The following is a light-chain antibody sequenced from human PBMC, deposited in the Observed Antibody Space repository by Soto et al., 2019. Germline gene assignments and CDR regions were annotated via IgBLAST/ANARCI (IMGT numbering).Light chain of an antibody. V-gene: IGKV3-15*01. CDR1: QSVDNY. Sequence: EIVLTQSPATLSLSPGERATLSCRASQSVDNYLDWYQQKPGQAPRLLIYGTSTRATGIPARFSGSGSVTEFTLTISSLQSEDFAVYFCQQYNNWPPWTFGQGTKVDIK. CDR3: QQYNNWPPWT. CDR2: GTS. J-gene: IGKJ1*01.